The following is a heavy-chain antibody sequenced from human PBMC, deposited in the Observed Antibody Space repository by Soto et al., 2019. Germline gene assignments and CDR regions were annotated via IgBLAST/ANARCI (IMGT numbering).Heavy chain of an antibody. J-gene: IGHJ4*02. V-gene: IGHV3-23*01. CDR3: AKVRIYYGSGSYYYFDY. CDR1: GFTFSSYA. CDR2: ISARGDTI. D-gene: IGHD3-10*01. Sequence: GGSLRLSCAASGFTFSSYAMSWVRQAPGKGLEWVSGISARGDTIDYAESAKGRFTISRDNSMNTLFLQMNSLRAEDTAVYYCAKVRIYYGSGSYYYFDYWGQGTLVTVSS.